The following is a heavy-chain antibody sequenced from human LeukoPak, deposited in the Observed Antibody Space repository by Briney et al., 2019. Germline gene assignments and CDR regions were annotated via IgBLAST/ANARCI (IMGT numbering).Heavy chain of an antibody. D-gene: IGHD6-19*01. V-gene: IGHV1-8*01. CDR1: GYTFTSYD. CDR3: ARQGLENSSGWYVAAPSLNGMDV. Sequence: GASVKVSCKASGYTFTSYDINWVRQATGQGLEWMGWMNPNSGNTGYAQKFQGRVTMTRNTSISTAYMELSSLRAEDTAVYYCARQGLENSSGWYVAAPSLNGMDVWGQGTTVTVSS. J-gene: IGHJ6*02. CDR2: MNPNSGNT.